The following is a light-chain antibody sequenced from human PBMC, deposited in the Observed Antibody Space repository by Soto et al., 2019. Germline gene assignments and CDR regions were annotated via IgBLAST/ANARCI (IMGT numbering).Light chain of an antibody. V-gene: IGLV2-8*01. CDR1: SSDVGGYKF. CDR2: EVS. Sequence: QSALTQPPSASGSPGQSVTISCTGTSSDVGGYKFVSWYQQHPGKAPKLLILEVSRRPSGVPDRFSGSKSGNTASLTVSGLQAEDEADYYCSSYAGNNNVVFGGGTKLTVL. CDR3: SSYAGNNNVV. J-gene: IGLJ2*01.